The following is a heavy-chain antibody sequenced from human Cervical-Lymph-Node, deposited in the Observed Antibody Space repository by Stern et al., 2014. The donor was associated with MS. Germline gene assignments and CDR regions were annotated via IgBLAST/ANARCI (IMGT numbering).Heavy chain of an antibody. V-gene: IGHV3-30*18. J-gene: IGHJ4*02. CDR1: GFTFSRYG. D-gene: IGHD1-26*01. CDR3: AKDAEEGANFGSH. CDR2: ISFDGSKN. Sequence: VQLVESGGDVIQPGRSLRLSCAAAGFTFSRYGMHWVRQAPGKGLEWLAVISFDGSKNHYADSVKGRFTISRDNSQNTLYLQMSSLRAEDTAVYYCAKDAEEGANFGSHWGQGTLVIVSS.